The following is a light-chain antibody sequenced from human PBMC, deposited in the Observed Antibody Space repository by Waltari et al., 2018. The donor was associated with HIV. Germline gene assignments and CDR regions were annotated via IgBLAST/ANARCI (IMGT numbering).Light chain of an antibody. V-gene: IGLV1-40*01. CDR2: GNN. CDR3: QSYDNSLSGSGV. J-gene: IGLJ2*01. Sequence: VTISCTGSSSNIGAGYDVHWYQQLPGTAPKLLIYGNNNRPSGVPDRFSGSKSGTSASLAITGLQAEDEADYYCQSYDNSLSGSGVFGGGTKLTVL. CDR1: SSNIGAGYD.